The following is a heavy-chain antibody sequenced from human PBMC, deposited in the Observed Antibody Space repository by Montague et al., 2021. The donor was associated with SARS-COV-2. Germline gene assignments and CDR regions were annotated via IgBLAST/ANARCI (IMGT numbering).Heavy chain of an antibody. CDR2: ISSSSSYI. Sequence: SLRLSCAASGFTFSSYSMNWVRQAPGKGLEWVSSISSSSSYIYYAGSVKGRFTISRDKAKNSLYLQVNSLRAEDTAVYYCARDSRVIPGYWGQGTLVTVSS. CDR3: ARDSRVIPGY. V-gene: IGHV3-21*01. D-gene: IGHD2-2*01. CDR1: GFTFSSYS. J-gene: IGHJ4*02.